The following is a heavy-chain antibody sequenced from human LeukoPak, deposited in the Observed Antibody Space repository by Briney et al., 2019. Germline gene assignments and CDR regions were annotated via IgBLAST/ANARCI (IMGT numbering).Heavy chain of an antibody. Sequence: QPGGSLRLSCAASGFTFDDYDMHWIRQAPGKGLEYVSAISCDGGSTYYGHSVKDTFSMSRDNSKNTLYLQMSSLSPEDTAVYYCVKGSGGFDWLLSSFFDYWGQGTLVTVSS. J-gene: IGHJ4*02. CDR2: ISCDGGST. CDR3: VKGSGGFDWLLSSFFDY. V-gene: IGHV3-64D*06. D-gene: IGHD3-9*01. CDR1: GFTFDDYD.